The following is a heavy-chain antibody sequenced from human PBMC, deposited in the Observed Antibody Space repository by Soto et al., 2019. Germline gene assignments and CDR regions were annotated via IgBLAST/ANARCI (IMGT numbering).Heavy chain of an antibody. J-gene: IGHJ5*02. CDR2: INAHSGGT. D-gene: IGHD6-6*01. CDR1: GFSFTGYY. CDR3: AKDLTRQLAYWLDP. V-gene: IGHV1-2*02. Sequence: GASVKVSCKASGFSFTGYYIHWLRQAPGQGLEWMGWINAHSGGTEYAQKFQGRVTLTRDTSIATAYLTLTSLTYYDTALYYCAKDLTRQLAYWLDPWGQGTQVTVSS.